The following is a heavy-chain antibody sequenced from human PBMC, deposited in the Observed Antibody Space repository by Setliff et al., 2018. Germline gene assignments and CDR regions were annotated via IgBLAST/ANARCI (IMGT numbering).Heavy chain of an antibody. D-gene: IGHD3-22*01. Sequence: GASVKVSCKASAKTFTNYYGHWVRQAPGQGLEWMGVMNPGRGSRNYAQRFQGRVTMTSDTSTSTVYMELRSLRSDDTAVYYCARINFYVSSGYYYAPDYWGQGTLVTVSS. CDR3: ARINFYVSSGYYYAPDY. CDR1: AKTFTNYY. V-gene: IGHV1-46*01. CDR2: MNPGRGSR. J-gene: IGHJ4*02.